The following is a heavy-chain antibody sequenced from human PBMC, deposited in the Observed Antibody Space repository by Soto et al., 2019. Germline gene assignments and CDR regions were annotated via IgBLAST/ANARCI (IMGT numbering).Heavy chain of an antibody. CDR3: ARRPGSIAAAGYFDY. J-gene: IGHJ4*02. D-gene: IGHD6-13*01. CDR1: GFTFSSYG. V-gene: IGHV3-33*01. CDR2: IWYDGSNK. Sequence: GGSLRLSCAASGFTFSSYGMHWVRQAPGKGLEWVAVIWYDGSNKYYADSVKGRFTISRDNSKNTLYLQMNSLRAEDTAVYYCARRPGSIAAAGYFDYWGQGTLVTVSS.